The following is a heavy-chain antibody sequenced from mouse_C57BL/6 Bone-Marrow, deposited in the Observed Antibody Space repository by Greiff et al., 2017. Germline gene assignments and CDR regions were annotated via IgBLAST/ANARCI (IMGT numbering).Heavy chain of an antibody. V-gene: IGHV1-50*01. Sequence: VQLQQPGAELVKPGASVKLSCKASGYTFTSYWMQWVKQRPGQGLEWIGEIDPSDSYTNYNQKFKGKATLTVDTSSSTAYMQRSSLTAEDSAVYYCARDPMITTGYYYAMDYWGQGTSVTVSS. CDR2: IDPSDSYT. CDR3: ARDPMITTGYYYAMDY. D-gene: IGHD2-4*01. CDR1: GYTFTSYW. J-gene: IGHJ4*01.